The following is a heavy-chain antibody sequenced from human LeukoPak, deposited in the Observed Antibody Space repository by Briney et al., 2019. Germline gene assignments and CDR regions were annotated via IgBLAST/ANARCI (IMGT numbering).Heavy chain of an antibody. D-gene: IGHD2-2*01. CDR2: VNPNSGNT. CDR3: ARGYCSSTSCYLSYYYMDV. V-gene: IGHV1-8*01. CDR1: GYTFTSYD. Sequence: GASVKVSCKASGYTFTSYDINWVRQATGQGLEWMGWVNPNSGNTGYAQKFQGRVTMTRNTSISTAYMELSSLRSEDTAVYYCARGYCSSTSCYLSYYYMDVWGKGTTVTVSS. J-gene: IGHJ6*03.